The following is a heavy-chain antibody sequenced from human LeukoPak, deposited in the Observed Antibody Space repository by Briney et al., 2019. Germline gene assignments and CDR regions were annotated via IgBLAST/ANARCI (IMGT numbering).Heavy chain of an antibody. D-gene: IGHD2-2*01. Sequence: SETLSLTCTVSGASITSYHWSWIRQPAGKGLEWIGRMFYSGNTDYYPSLKSRLTMSIDTSKSQFSLKLSSVTAADTAVYFCARDQEHCSGTSCYPYWYDSWGQGTLVTVSS. J-gene: IGHJ5*01. CDR2: MFYSGNT. V-gene: IGHV4-4*07. CDR1: GASITSYH. CDR3: ARDQEHCSGTSCYPYWYDS.